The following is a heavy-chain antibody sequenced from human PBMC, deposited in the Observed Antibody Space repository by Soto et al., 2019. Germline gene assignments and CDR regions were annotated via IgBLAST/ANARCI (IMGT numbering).Heavy chain of an antibody. D-gene: IGHD3-9*01. CDR2: IIPIFGTA. CDR1: GGTFSSYA. Sequence: SVKVSCKASGGTFSSYAISWVRQAPGQGLEWMGGIIPIFGTANYAQKFLGRVTITADESTSTAYMELSSLRSEDTAVYYCARRVVILNYYYGMDVWGQGTTVTVSS. V-gene: IGHV1-69*13. J-gene: IGHJ6*02. CDR3: ARRVVILNYYYGMDV.